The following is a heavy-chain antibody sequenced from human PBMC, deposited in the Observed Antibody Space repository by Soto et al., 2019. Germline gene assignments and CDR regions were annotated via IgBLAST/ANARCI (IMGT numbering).Heavy chain of an antibody. V-gene: IGHV1-69*05. Sequence: QVQLVQSGAEVKKPGSSVKVSCKASGGTFSSYAISWVRQAPGQGLEWMGGIIPIFGTANYAQKFQGRVTITXXEXTXXAYMELSSLRSEDTAVYYCARTYYYDSSGYGYFQHWGQGTLVTVSS. D-gene: IGHD3-22*01. CDR2: IIPIFGTA. CDR1: GGTFSSYA. J-gene: IGHJ1*01. CDR3: ARTYYYDSSGYGYFQH.